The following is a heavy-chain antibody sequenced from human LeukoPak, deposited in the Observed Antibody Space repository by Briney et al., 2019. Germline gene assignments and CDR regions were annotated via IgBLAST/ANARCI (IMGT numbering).Heavy chain of an antibody. CDR1: GFTFSSYS. CDR3: ARDRGGDYFDC. J-gene: IGHJ4*02. Sequence: PGGSLRLSCAASGFTFSSYSMNWVRQALGKGLEWVSSISSSSSYIYYADSVRGRFTISRDNAKNALYLQMNSLRAEDTAVYYCARDRGGDYFDCWLRGALVTVPS. CDR2: ISSSSSYI. V-gene: IGHV3-21*01. D-gene: IGHD3-10*01.